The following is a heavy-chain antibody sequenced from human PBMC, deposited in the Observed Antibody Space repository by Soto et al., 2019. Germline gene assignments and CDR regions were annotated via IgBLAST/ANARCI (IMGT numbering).Heavy chain of an antibody. CDR2: SSNSGTFS. J-gene: IGHJ4*02. Sequence: GGSLRLSCEGSGFTFSDYYISWIRQAPGKGLEWISYSSNSGTFSRYADSVKGRFSISRDNTKNLLYLQMNSLRAEDTAVYYCARSGDNYNSLDYWGQGTPVTVSS. CDR1: GFTFSDYY. V-gene: IGHV3-11*06. D-gene: IGHD1-1*01. CDR3: ARSGDNYNSLDY.